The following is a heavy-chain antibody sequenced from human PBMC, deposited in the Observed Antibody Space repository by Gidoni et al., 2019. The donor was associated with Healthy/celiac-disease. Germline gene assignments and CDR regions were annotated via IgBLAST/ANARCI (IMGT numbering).Heavy chain of an antibody. Sequence: QVQLVQSGAEVKKPGSSVKLSCKASGGPFSSYAISWVRQAPGQGLEWMGGIIPIYGTANYAQKFQGRVTITADESTSTAYMELSSLRSEDTAVYYCAREAYGITIFGVVKGNSWFDPWGQGTLVTVSS. J-gene: IGHJ5*02. CDR1: GGPFSSYA. V-gene: IGHV1-69*01. CDR3: AREAYGITIFGVVKGNSWFDP. D-gene: IGHD3-3*01. CDR2: IIPIYGTA.